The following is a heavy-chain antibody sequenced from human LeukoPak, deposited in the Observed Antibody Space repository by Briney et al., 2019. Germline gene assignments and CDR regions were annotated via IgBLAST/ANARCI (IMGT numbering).Heavy chain of an antibody. D-gene: IGHD4-17*01. V-gene: IGHV3-49*04. J-gene: IGHJ6*03. CDR2: IRSKAYGGTT. CDR1: GFTFSSYA. Sequence: GGSLRLSCAASGFTFSSYAMHWVRQAPGKGLEWVVFIRSKAYGGTTEYAASVKGRFTISRDDSKSIAYLQMNSLKTEDTAVYYCTTVPIDYGDYGNYYYYMDVWGKGTTVTISS. CDR3: TTVPIDYGDYGNYYYYMDV.